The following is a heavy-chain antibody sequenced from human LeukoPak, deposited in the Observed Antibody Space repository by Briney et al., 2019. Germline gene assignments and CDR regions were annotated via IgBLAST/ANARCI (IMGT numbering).Heavy chain of an antibody. Sequence: PSETLSLTCTVSGGSIGSDYWTWIRQPPGKGLEYIGYIYYTGGTNYNPSLKSRATISVDTSKNQFSLKLSSVTAADTAVYSCAKYGNSGWVIDNWGQGTLVTVSS. CDR3: AKYGNSGWVIDN. J-gene: IGHJ4*02. CDR2: IYYTGGT. CDR1: GGSIGSDY. D-gene: IGHD6-19*01. V-gene: IGHV4-59*08.